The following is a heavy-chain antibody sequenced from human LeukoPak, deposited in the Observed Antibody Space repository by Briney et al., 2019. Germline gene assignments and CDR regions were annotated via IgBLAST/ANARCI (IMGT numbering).Heavy chain of an antibody. V-gene: IGHV5-51*01. CDR1: GYSFTSYW. CDR3: ARHAYYYDNNGYYFGY. CDR2: IYPGDSDT. Sequence: GESLKISYKGSGYSFTSYWIGWVRQMPGKGLEWMGIIYPGDSDTRKSPSFQGQVTISADKSISTAYLQWRSLKASDTAMYYCARHAYYYDNNGYYFGYWGQGTLVTVSS. D-gene: IGHD3-22*01. J-gene: IGHJ4*02.